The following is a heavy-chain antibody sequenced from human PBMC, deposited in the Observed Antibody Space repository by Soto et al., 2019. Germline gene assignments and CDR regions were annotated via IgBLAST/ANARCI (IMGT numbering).Heavy chain of an antibody. J-gene: IGHJ4*02. Sequence: ASVKVSCKASGYTFTSYARHWVRQAPGQRLEWMGWINAGNGNTTYSQKFQGRVTITRATSASTPYMELSSLRYEDTAVYYCARRGNTVTSRHYFDYWGKAILVTVSS. CDR1: GYTFTSYA. D-gene: IGHD4-17*01. CDR3: ARRGNTVTSRHYFDY. CDR2: INAGNGNT. V-gene: IGHV1-3*01.